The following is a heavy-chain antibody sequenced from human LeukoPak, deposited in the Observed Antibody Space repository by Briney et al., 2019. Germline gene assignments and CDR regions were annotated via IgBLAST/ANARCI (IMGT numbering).Heavy chain of an antibody. D-gene: IGHD3-10*01. V-gene: IGHV7-4-1*01. Sequence: GASVKVSCKASGYTFTSYAMNWVRQAPGQGLEWMGWINTNTGNPTYAQGFTGRFVFSLDTSVSTAYLQICSLKAEDTAVYYCARDLFPRRVTMVRGAKGYWGQGTLVTVSS. CDR1: GYTFTSYA. J-gene: IGHJ4*02. CDR3: ARDLFPRRVTMVRGAKGY. CDR2: INTNTGNP.